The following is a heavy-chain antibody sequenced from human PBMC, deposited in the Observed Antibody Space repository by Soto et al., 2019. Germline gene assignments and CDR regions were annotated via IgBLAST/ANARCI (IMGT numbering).Heavy chain of an antibody. D-gene: IGHD4-17*01. J-gene: IGHJ4*02. V-gene: IGHV3-30-3*01. CDR1: GFTFSSYA. CDR2: ISYDGSNK. CDR3: ARMDYHLDC. Sequence: QVQLVESGGGVVQPGRSLRLPCAASGFTFSSYAMHWVRQAPGKGLEWVAVISYDGSNKYYADSVKGRFTISRDNSKNTLYLQMNTLRAEDTAVYYCARMDYHLDCWGQGTLVTVSS.